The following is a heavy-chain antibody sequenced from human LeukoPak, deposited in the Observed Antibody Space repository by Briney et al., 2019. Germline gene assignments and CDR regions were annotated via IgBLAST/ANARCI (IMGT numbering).Heavy chain of an antibody. V-gene: IGHV1-69*01. J-gene: IGHJ5*02. CDR1: GGTFSSYA. CDR3: ARVKDCSGGSSYPPHINWFDP. Sequence: SVKVSCKASGGTFSSYAISWVRQAPGQGLEWMGGIIPIFGTANYAQKFQGRVTVTADESTSTAYMELSSLRSEDTAVYYCARVKDCSGGSSYPPHINWFDPWGQGTLVTVSS. CDR2: IIPIFGTA. D-gene: IGHD2-15*01.